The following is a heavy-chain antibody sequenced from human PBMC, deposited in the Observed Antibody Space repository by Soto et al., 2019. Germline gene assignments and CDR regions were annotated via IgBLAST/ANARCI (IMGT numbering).Heavy chain of an antibody. CDR3: ARDRHDSSGYYSEY. D-gene: IGHD3-22*01. CDR2: ISAYNGNT. Sequence: QVHLVQSGAEVKKPGASVKVSCKASGYTFTSYGISWDRQAPGQGLEWMGWISAYNGNTNYSQKLQGSVTMTTDTSTSTAYMELRSLRSDDTAVYYCARDRHDSSGYYSEYWGQGTLVSVSS. J-gene: IGHJ4*02. V-gene: IGHV1-18*01. CDR1: GYTFTSYG.